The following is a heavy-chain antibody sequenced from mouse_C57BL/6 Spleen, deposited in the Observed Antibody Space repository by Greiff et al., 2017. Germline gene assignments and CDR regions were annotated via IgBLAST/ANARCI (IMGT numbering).Heavy chain of an antibody. CDR3: ARSGVVEYYFDY. CDR2: IYPRSGNT. V-gene: IGHV1-81*01. J-gene: IGHJ2*01. D-gene: IGHD1-1*01. CDR1: GYTFTSYG. Sequence: VQLQQSGAELARPGASVKLSCKASGYTFTSYGISWVKQRTGQGLEWIGEIYPRSGNTYYNEKFKGKATLTADKSSSTAYMELRSLTSEDSAVYFCARSGVVEYYFDYWGQGTTLTVSS.